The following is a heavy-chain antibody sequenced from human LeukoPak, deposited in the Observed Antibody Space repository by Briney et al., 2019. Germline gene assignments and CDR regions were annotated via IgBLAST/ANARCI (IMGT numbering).Heavy chain of an antibody. D-gene: IGHD1-26*01. CDR1: GFTFSSYG. Sequence: AGGSLRLSCAASGFTFSSYGMSWVRQAPGKGLEWVSSISSSSSYIYYADSVKGRFTISRDNAKNSLYLQMNSLRAEDTAVYYCARDSGSYYDDAFDIWGQGTMVTVSS. CDR3: ARDSGSYYDDAFDI. J-gene: IGHJ3*02. V-gene: IGHV3-21*01. CDR2: ISSSSSYI.